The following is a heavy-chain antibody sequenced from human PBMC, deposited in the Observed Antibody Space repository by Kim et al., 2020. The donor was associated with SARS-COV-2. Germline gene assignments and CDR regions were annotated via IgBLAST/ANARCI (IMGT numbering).Heavy chain of an antibody. CDR1: GFTFSSYG. J-gene: IGHJ6*01. V-gene: IGHV3-30*18. CDR2: ISYDGSNK. CDR3: AKADTGGREAGRVYCYYG. Sequence: GGSLRLSCAASGFTFSSYGMHWVRQAPGKGLEWVAVISYDGSNKYYADSVKGRFTISRDNSKNKLYLQMNSLRAEDTAVNYCAKADTGGREAGRVYCYYG. D-gene: IGHD6-13*01.